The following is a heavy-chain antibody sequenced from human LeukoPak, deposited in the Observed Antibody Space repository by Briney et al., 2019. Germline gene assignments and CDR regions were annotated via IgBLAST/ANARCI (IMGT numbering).Heavy chain of an antibody. D-gene: IGHD5-24*01. Sequence: SETLSLTCAVYGGSFSGYYWSWIRQPPGKGLEWIGEINHSGSTNYNPSLKSRVTISVDTSKNQFSLKLSSVTAADTAVYYCARVRPRDGYNYDYWGQGTLVTVSP. CDR2: INHSGST. CDR3: ARVRPRDGYNYDY. J-gene: IGHJ4*02. V-gene: IGHV4-34*01. CDR1: GGSFSGYY.